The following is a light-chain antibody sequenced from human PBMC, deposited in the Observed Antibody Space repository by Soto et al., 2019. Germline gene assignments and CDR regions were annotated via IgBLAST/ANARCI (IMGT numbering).Light chain of an antibody. CDR2: DAS. CDR1: QSVSSY. Sequence: IVWTQCRETLSLSPAAGATKKSGAIQSVSSYLAWYQQIPGQAPRLLIYDASTRATGIPARFSGIWSGTDFTLTISSLEPEAFAVFFCQQRSTGHPVSTFAQGTRLEIK. V-gene: IGKV3-11*01. CDR3: QQRSTGHPVST. J-gene: IGKJ5*01.